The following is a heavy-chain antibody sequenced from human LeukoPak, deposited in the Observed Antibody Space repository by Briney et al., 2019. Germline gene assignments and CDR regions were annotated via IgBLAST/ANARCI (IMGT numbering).Heavy chain of an antibody. Sequence: ASVKVSCKASGYTFTGYYMHWVRQAPGQGLEWMGWINPNSGGTNYAQKFQGWVTMTRDTSISTAYMELSRLRSDDTAVYYCARAGYSSGWYAFDYWGQGTLVTVSS. J-gene: IGHJ4*02. CDR1: GYTFTGYY. CDR2: INPNSGGT. V-gene: IGHV1-2*04. CDR3: ARAGYSSGWYAFDY. D-gene: IGHD6-19*01.